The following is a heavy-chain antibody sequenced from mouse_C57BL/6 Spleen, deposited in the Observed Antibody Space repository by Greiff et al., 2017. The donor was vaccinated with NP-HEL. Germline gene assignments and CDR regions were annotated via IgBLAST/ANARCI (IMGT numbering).Heavy chain of an antibody. CDR2: IYPGDGDT. Sequence: VQLQQSGAELVKPGASVKISCKASGYAFSSYWMNWVKQRPGKGLEWIGQIYPGDGDTNYNGKFKGKATLTADKSSSTAYMQLSSLTSEDSAVYFCARNYDYDEGFDVWGTGTTVTVSS. CDR1: GYAFSSYW. J-gene: IGHJ1*03. V-gene: IGHV1-80*01. CDR3: ARNYDYDEGFDV. D-gene: IGHD2-4*01.